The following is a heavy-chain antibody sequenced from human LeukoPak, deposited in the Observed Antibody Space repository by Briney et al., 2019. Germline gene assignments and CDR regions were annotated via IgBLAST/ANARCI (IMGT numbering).Heavy chain of an antibody. CDR1: GFTFSSYW. CDR2: IKQDGSEK. D-gene: IGHD3-22*01. J-gene: IGHJ3*02. V-gene: IGHV3-7*01. CDR3: AREMGITMIVVVTPDAFDI. Sequence: PGRSLRLSCAASGFTFSSYWMSWVRQAPGKGLEWVANIKQDGSEKYYVDSVKGRFTISRDNAKNSLYLQMNSLRAEDTAVYYCAREMGITMIVVVTPDAFDIWGQGTMVTVSS.